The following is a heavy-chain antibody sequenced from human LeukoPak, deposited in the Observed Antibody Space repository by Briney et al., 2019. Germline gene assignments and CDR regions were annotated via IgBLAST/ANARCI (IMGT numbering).Heavy chain of an antibody. CDR2: ISYDGSNK. Sequence: GGSLRLSCAASGFTFSSYAMHWVRQAPGKGLEWVAVISYDGSNKYYADSVKGRFTISRDNSKNTLYLQMNSLRAEDTAVYYCAREDLYIVFMDVWGQGTTVTVSS. V-gene: IGHV3-30-3*01. D-gene: IGHD2-15*01. J-gene: IGHJ6*02. CDR1: GFTFSSYA. CDR3: AREDLYIVFMDV.